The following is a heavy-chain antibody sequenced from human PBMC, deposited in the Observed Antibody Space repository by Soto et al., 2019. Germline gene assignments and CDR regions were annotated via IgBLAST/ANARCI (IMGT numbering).Heavy chain of an antibody. Sequence: QVQLVQSGAEVKRPGSSVKLSCKASGGTFTYYGISWVRQAPGQGLEWMGGIIPIIGPATYAQKFQGRLTINADQSTSTAYMELSSLGSEDTALYYCARDLGTTIAGPPRRETYGWLDLWGQGTMVTVSS. D-gene: IGHD3-22*01. CDR2: IIPIIGPA. V-gene: IGHV1-69*01. CDR3: ARDLGTTIAGPPRRETYGWLDL. CDR1: GGTFTYYG. J-gene: IGHJ5*02.